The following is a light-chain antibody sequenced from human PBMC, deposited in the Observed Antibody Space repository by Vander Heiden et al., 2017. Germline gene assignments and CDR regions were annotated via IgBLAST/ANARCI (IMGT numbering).Light chain of an antibody. CDR3: QQYSIDSPT. CDR1: QSITTW. CDR2: DAS. V-gene: IGKV1-5*01. Sequence: DIQMTQSPSTLSASVGDRVTITCRASQSITTWLAWYQQKPGKAPKLLIYDASNLQSGVPSRFSGRGSGTDFSLTISSLQPDDFATYYCQQYSIDSPTFGQGTKVEI. J-gene: IGKJ1*01.